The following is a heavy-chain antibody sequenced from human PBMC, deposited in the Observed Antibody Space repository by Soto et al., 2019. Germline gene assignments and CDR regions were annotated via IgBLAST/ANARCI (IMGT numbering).Heavy chain of an antibody. CDR2: LSGSGDKT. V-gene: IGHV3-23*01. CDR1: GFSFSTYA. Sequence: GGSLRLSCAASGFSFSTYAMSWVRQAPGKGLEWVSALSGSGDKTYYADSVKGRFTISRDNSKNTLYVQMSSLRAEDTAVYYCAKERYSSGYFDYWGQGALVTVSS. D-gene: IGHD6-19*01. CDR3: AKERYSSGYFDY. J-gene: IGHJ4*02.